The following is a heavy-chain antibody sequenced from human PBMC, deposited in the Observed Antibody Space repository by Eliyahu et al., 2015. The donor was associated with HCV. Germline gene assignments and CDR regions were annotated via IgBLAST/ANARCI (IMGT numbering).Heavy chain of an antibody. Sequence: VQPGGSLRLSCAASGFTFXSHWMHWVRXAPGKGXVWVSCLNNDGNSITYADSVKXRFTXSRDNAKNXLYLQLXSLRVDDTAVYXCVRGGPDYGDYDYWGQGTLVTVSS. V-gene: IGHV3-74*03. D-gene: IGHD4-17*01. CDR3: VRGGPDYGDYDY. CDR2: LNNDGNSI. CDR1: GFTFXSHW. J-gene: IGHJ4*02.